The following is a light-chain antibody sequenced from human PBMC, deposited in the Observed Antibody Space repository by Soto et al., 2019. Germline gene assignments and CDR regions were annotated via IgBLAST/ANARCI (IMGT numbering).Light chain of an antibody. CDR3: QQYGSSPHVLWT. CDR2: GAS. Sequence: EIVLTQSPGTLSLSPGERATLSCRASQSVSSSYLAWYQQKPGQAPRLLIYGASSRATGIPDRFSGSGSGTDFTLTISRLEPEDFAVYYCQQYGSSPHVLWTFGQGTKVEIK. J-gene: IGKJ1*01. CDR1: QSVSSSY. V-gene: IGKV3-20*01.